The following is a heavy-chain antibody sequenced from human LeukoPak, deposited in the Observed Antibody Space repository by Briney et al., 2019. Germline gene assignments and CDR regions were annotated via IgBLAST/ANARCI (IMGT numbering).Heavy chain of an antibody. CDR3: ARHGYSSSWSYVDY. J-gene: IGHJ4*02. CDR1: GGSISSYY. Sequence: KPSETLSHTCTVSGGSISSYYWSWIRQPPGKGLEWIGYIYYSGSTNYNPSLKSRVTISVDTSKNQFSLKLSSVTAADTAVYYCARHGYSSSWSYVDYWGQGTLVTVSS. D-gene: IGHD6-13*01. V-gene: IGHV4-59*08. CDR2: IYYSGST.